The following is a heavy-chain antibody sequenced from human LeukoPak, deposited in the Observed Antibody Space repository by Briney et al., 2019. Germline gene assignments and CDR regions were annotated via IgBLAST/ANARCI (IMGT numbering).Heavy chain of an antibody. D-gene: IGHD6-13*01. Sequence: SETLSLACIVSGDSISNYYWSWIRQPAGKGLEWIGRIYTSGSTNYNPSLKSRVTMSVDTSKNQFSLKLSSVTAADTAVYYCAREAAAGTFYFDYWGQGTLVTVSS. CDR1: GDSISNYY. J-gene: IGHJ4*02. V-gene: IGHV4-4*07. CDR3: AREAAAGTFYFDY. CDR2: IYTSGST.